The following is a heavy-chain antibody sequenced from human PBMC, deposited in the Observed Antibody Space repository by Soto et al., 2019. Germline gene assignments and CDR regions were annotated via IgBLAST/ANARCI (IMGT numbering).Heavy chain of an antibody. CDR3: AGDARLAFDY. CDR2: IYYSGST. Sequence: PSETLSLTCTVSGGSISSGGYYWCWIRQHPGKGLEWIGYIYYSGSTYYNPSLKSRVTISVDTSKNQFSLKLSSVTAADTAVYYCAGDARLAFDYWGQGTLVTVSS. V-gene: IGHV4-31*03. CDR1: GGSISSGGYY. J-gene: IGHJ4*02.